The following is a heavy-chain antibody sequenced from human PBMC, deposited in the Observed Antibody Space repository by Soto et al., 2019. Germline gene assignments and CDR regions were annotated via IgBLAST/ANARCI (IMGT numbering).Heavy chain of an antibody. J-gene: IGHJ4*02. CDR1: GTTFSSYA. Sequence: QRLSCAASGTTFSSYAMSWVRQAPGKGLEWVSAISGSGGSTYYADSVKGRFTISRDNSKNTLYLQMNSLRAEDTAVYYCAKGGDYFQNYWGKGTLVTVSS. CDR3: AKGGDYFQNY. V-gene: IGHV3-23*01. D-gene: IGHD4-17*01. CDR2: ISGSGGST.